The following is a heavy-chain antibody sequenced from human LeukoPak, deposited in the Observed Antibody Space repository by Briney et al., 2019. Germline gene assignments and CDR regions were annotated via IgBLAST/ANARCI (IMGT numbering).Heavy chain of an antibody. CDR3: ARDQIFGVVIIPYYYGMDV. J-gene: IGHJ6*02. V-gene: IGHV3-48*03. D-gene: IGHD3-3*01. CDR1: GFTFSSYE. Sequence: GRSLRLSCAASGFTFSSYEMNWVRQAPGKGLEWVSYISSSGSTIYYADSVKGRFTISRDNAKNSLYLQMNSLRAEDTAVYYCARDQIFGVVIIPYYYGMDVWGQGTTVTVSS. CDR2: ISSSGSTI.